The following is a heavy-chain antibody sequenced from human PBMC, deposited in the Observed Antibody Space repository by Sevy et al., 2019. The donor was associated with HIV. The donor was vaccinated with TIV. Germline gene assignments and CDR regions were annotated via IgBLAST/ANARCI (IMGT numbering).Heavy chain of an antibody. J-gene: IGHJ4*02. CDR1: GFTFSSYA. D-gene: IGHD6-13*01. V-gene: IGHV3-30*04. CDR2: ISYDGSNI. Sequence: GGSLRLSCQASGFTFSSYAMHWVRQAPGKGLEWVAVISYDGSNIYYGDSVKGRFTISRDNAKNTLYLQMNSLRIGDTAVYYCAKTLLPAAVLFDYWGQGTLVTVSS. CDR3: AKTLLPAAVLFDY.